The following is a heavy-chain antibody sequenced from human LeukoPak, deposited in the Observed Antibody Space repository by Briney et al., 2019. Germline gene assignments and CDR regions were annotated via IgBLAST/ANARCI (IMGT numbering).Heavy chain of an antibody. Sequence: GSLRLSCAASGFTFTNYGMHWVRQAPGKGLEWVAVISYDGSNKYYADSVKGRFAISRDDSKNTMYLQMNTLRVEDTAVYYCAKSAGWFDPWGQGTLVTVSS. CDR1: GFTFTNYG. CDR3: AKSAGWFDP. CDR2: ISYDGSNK. J-gene: IGHJ5*02. V-gene: IGHV3-30*18.